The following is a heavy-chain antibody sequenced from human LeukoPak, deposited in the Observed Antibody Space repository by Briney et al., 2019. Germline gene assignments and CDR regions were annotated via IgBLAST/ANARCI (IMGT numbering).Heavy chain of an antibody. CDR3: VRDIAAAGGFDY. CDR2: INNSGST. Sequence: SETLSLTCGVYGGSFSGYYWSWIRQPPGKGLGWIGEINNSGSTNYNPSLKSRVTISVDTSKNQFSLKLSSVTAADTAVYYCVRDIAAAGGFDYWGQGTLVTVSS. D-gene: IGHD6-13*01. V-gene: IGHV4-34*01. J-gene: IGHJ4*02. CDR1: GGSFSGYY.